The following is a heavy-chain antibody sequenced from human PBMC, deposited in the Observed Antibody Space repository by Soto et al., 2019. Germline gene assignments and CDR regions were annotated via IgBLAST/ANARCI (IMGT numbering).Heavy chain of an antibody. V-gene: IGHV4-39*01. CDR3: ARHLNGEISYFDY. D-gene: IGHD4-17*01. CDR1: GGSISNSSYY. J-gene: IGHJ4*02. Sequence: QLQLQESGPGLVKPSETLSLTCTVSGGSISNSSYYWGWIRQPPGKGLEWIGSIYYSGSTYYNPSLKSRVTISVDTSKNQFSLKLSSVTAADTAVYYCARHLNGEISYFDYWGQGTLVTVSS. CDR2: IYYSGST.